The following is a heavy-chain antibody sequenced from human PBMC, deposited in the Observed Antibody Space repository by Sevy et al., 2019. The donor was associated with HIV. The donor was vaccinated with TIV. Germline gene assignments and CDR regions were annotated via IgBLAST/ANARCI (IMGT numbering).Heavy chain of an antibody. V-gene: IGHV3-7*01. CDR3: ARGELPGAYYYYGMDV. D-gene: IGHD1-26*01. CDR2: IKQDGSEK. J-gene: IGHJ6*02. CDR1: GFTFSSYW. Sequence: GGSLRLSCAASGFTFSSYWMSWVRQAPGKGLEWVANIKQDGSEKYYVDSVKGRFTISRDNAKNSLYLQMNSLRAEDTAVYYCARGELPGAYYYYGMDVWGQRTTVTVSS.